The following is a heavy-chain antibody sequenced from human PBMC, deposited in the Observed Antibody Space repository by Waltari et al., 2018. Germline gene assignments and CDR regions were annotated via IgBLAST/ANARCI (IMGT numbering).Heavy chain of an antibody. D-gene: IGHD5-12*01. CDR2: IKDGGGST. CDR3: AKETLRWFDY. J-gene: IGHJ4*02. CDR1: GLTFSAYA. Sequence: EVQLLESGGGLVQPGGSLRLSCAVSGLTFSAYAMGWVRPAPGKGRECVSGIKDGGGSTYYADSVKGRFTISRDNSRKMLFLQMSGLRAEDTAIYYCAKETLRWFDYWGQGTLVAVSS. V-gene: IGHV3-23*01.